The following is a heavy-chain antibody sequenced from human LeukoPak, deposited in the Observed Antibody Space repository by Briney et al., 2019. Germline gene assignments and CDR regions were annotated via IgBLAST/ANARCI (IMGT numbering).Heavy chain of an antibody. CDR1: GFSVTSGHY. J-gene: IGHJ6*03. V-gene: IGHV4-38-2*02. CDR2: IYHTGST. Sequence: SETLSLTFSVSGFSVTSGHYWGWIRQPPGKGLEWIGTIYHTGSTNYNPSLQSRVTMSVDTSKNQFSLRLRSVTAADTAMYFCAREVRYYYFMDDWGKGTTVTVSS. CDR3: AREVRYYYFMDD.